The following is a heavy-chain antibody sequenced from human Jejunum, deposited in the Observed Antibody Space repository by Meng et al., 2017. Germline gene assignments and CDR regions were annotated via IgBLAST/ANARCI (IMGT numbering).Heavy chain of an antibody. CDR1: GFTFSSSA. Sequence: GGSLSLSCAASGFTFSSSAMSWVRQTPGKGLEWVSSLSGTGGSTYYADSVKGRFTISRDNSKNTLFLHVNSLRAEDTAVYYCAKHVANHYDSSGYYYLDHWGQGTLVTVSS. J-gene: IGHJ4*02. CDR2: LSGTGGST. V-gene: IGHV3-23*01. D-gene: IGHD3-22*01. CDR3: AKHVANHYDSSGYYYLDH.